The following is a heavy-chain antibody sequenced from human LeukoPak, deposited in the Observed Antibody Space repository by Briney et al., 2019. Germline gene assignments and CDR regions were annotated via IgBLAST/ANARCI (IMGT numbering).Heavy chain of an antibody. CDR2: INPNSGGT. Sequence: ASVKVSCKASGYTFTGYYMHWVRQAPGQGLEWMGWINPNSGGTNYAQKFQGRVTMTRDTSISTAYMELSRLRSDDTAVYYCARVTPNWNYQGRVFDYWGQGTLVTVSS. V-gene: IGHV1-2*02. J-gene: IGHJ4*02. CDR1: GYTFTGYY. CDR3: ARVTPNWNYQGRVFDY. D-gene: IGHD1-7*01.